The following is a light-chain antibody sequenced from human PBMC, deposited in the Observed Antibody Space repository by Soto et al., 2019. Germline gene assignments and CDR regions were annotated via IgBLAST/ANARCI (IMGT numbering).Light chain of an antibody. J-gene: IGKJ1*01. CDR3: QQYDNWPPWT. CDR2: GAS. Sequence: EIVMTQSPATLSVSPGVRATLSCRASQSVNSNLAWYQQKPGQAPRLLIYGASTRATAIPARFSGSGSGTEFTLTISRLQTEDFAVYYCQQYDNWPPWTFGQGTKVEIK. CDR1: QSVNSN. V-gene: IGKV3-15*01.